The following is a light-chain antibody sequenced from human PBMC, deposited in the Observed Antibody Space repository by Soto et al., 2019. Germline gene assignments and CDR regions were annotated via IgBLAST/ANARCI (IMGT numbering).Light chain of an antibody. V-gene: IGLV2-14*01. Sequence: QSVLTQPASVSGSPGQSITISCTGASSDIGGSNYVSWFQQHPGKAPKLMIYEVINRPSGVSNRFSGSKSGNTASLTISRLQHEDEADYYCSSYASESSLVFGTGTKVTLL. CDR3: SSYASESSLV. J-gene: IGLJ1*01. CDR1: SSDIGGSNY. CDR2: EVI.